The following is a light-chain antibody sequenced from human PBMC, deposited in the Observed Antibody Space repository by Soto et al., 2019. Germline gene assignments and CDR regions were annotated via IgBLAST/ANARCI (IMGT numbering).Light chain of an antibody. Sequence: EIVMTQSPATLSVSPGERATLSCRASQSVSSNLAWYQQQPGQAPRLLIYGASTEATGIPARFSGSGSGTEFTLTISSLQSEDFAVYYCQQYNNWPYTFGQGTKLEIK. CDR3: QQYNNWPYT. V-gene: IGKV3-15*01. CDR2: GAS. CDR1: QSVSSN. J-gene: IGKJ2*01.